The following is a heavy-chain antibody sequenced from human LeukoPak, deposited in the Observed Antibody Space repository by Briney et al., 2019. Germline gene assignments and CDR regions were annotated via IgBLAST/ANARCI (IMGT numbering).Heavy chain of an antibody. Sequence: SETLSLTCAVYGGSFSGYYWSWIRQPPGKGLEWIGEINHSGSTNYNQSLKSRVTISVDTSKNQFSLKLSSVTAADTAVYYCARGPHTGVNYYDSSGYYYWGQGTLVTVSS. CDR1: GGSFSGYY. CDR3: ARGPHTGVNYYDSSGYYY. J-gene: IGHJ4*02. CDR2: INHSGST. V-gene: IGHV4-34*01. D-gene: IGHD3-22*01.